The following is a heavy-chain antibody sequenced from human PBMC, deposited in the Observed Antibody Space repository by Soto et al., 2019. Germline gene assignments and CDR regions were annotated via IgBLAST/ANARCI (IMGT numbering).Heavy chain of an antibody. D-gene: IGHD6-6*01. Sequence: EVQLVESGGGLIQPGGSLRLSCAASGFTVSSNYMSWVRQAPGKGLEWVSVIYSGGSTYYADSVKGRFTISRDNSKNTLYLQMNSLSAEDTAVYYCAREGDSSSSDYFDYWGQGTLVTVSS. CDR1: GFTVSSNY. V-gene: IGHV3-53*01. CDR3: AREGDSSSSDYFDY. J-gene: IGHJ4*02. CDR2: IYSGGST.